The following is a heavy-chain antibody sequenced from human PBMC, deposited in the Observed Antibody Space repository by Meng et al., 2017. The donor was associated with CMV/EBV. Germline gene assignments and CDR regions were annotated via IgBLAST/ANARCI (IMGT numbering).Heavy chain of an antibody. V-gene: IGHV3-23*01. Sequence: GGSLRLSCAASGFTFSSYAMSWVRQAPGKGLEWVSAIRGSGGSTYYADSVKGRFTISRDNSKNTLYLQMNSLRAEDTAVYYCARAYCSSTSGYNFDYWGQGTLVTVSS. CDR3: ARAYCSSTSGYNFDY. J-gene: IGHJ4*02. D-gene: IGHD2-2*02. CDR1: GFTFSSYA. CDR2: IRGSGGST.